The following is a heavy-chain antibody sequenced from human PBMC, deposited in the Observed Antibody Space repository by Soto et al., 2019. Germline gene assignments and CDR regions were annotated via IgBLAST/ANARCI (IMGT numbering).Heavy chain of an antibody. J-gene: IGHJ4*02. CDR3: ARGWYDFWSGYFDY. Sequence: GGSLRLSCAASGFTFSSYAMSWVRQAPGKGLEWVSAISGSGGSTYYADSVKGRFTISRDNSKNTLYLQMNSLRAEDTAVYYYARGWYDFWSGYFDYWGQGTLVTVSS. CDR1: GFTFSSYA. CDR2: ISGSGGST. V-gene: IGHV3-23*01. D-gene: IGHD3-3*01.